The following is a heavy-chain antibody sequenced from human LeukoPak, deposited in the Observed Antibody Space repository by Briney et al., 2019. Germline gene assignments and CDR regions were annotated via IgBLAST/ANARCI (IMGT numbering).Heavy chain of an antibody. D-gene: IGHD2-15*01. J-gene: IGHJ6*02. V-gene: IGHV4-39*01. CDR3: ARHDCSGGSCYNYYYYYGMDV. CDR2: IYYSGST. CDR1: GGSISSSSYY. Sequence: PSETPSLTCTVSGGSISSSSYYWGWIRQPPGKGLEWIGSIYYSGSTYYNPSLKSRVTISVDTSKNQFSLKLSSVTAADTAVYYCARHDCSGGSCYNYYYYYGMDVWGQGTTVTVSS.